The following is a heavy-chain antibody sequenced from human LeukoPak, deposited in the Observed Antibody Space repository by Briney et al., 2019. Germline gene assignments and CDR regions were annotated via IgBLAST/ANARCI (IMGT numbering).Heavy chain of an antibody. D-gene: IGHD3-10*01. CDR1: GFTFSSYA. J-gene: IGHJ6*03. V-gene: IGHV3-23*01. Sequence: GGSLRLSCAASGFTFSSYAMSWVRQAPGKGLEWVSAISGSGGSTYYADSVKGRFTISRDNAKNSLYLQMNSLRAEGTAVYYCARDGYHYYGSGTYFGYYYMDVWGKGTTVTISS. CDR2: ISGSGGST. CDR3: ARDGYHYYGSGTYFGYYYMDV.